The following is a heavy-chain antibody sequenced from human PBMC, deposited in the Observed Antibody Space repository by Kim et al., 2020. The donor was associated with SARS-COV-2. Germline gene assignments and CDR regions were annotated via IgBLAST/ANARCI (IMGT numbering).Heavy chain of an antibody. J-gene: IGHJ6*02. CDR1: GFTFSSYS. D-gene: IGHD3-9*01. CDR3: ATSYDILTGSYYYYYYGMDV. CDR2: ISSSSSYI. V-gene: IGHV3-21*01. Sequence: GGSLRLSCAASGFTFSSYSMNWVRQAPGKGLEWVSSISSSSSYIYYADSVKGRFTISRDNAKNSLYLKMNSLRAEDTAVYYCATSYDILTGSYYYYYYGMDVWGQGTTVTVSS.